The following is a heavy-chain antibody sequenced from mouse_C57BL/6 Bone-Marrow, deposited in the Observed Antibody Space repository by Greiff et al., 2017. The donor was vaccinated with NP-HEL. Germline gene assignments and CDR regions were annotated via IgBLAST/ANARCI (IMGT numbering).Heavy chain of an antibody. J-gene: IGHJ3*01. CDR2: IYPGNSDT. Sequence: VQLQQSGTVLARPGASVKMSCKTSGYTFTSYWMHWVKQRPGQGLEWIGAIYPGNSDTSYNQKFKGKAKLTAVTSASTAYMELSSLTNEDSAVYYYTREEKELIPFAYWGQGTLVTVSA. CDR1: GYTFTSYW. V-gene: IGHV1-5*01. CDR3: TREEKELIPFAY.